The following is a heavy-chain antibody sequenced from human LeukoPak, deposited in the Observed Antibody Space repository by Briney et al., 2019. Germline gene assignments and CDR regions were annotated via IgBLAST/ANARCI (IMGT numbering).Heavy chain of an antibody. CDR1: GFTFSNYW. D-gene: IGHD5-18*01. V-gene: IGHV3-74*01. CDR3: AREGRGYSYAFEY. CDR2: INSDGSST. Sequence: GGSLRLSWAAAGFTFSNYWMHWVRQAPGKGLVWVSRINSDGSSTTYADSVKGRFTISRDNGQNTLYLQMNSLRAEDTAVYYCAREGRGYSYAFEYWGQGTLVTVSS. J-gene: IGHJ4*02.